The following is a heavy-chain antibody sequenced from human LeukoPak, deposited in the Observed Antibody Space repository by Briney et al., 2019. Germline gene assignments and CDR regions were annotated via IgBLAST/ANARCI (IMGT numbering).Heavy chain of an antibody. CDR2: ISGSGGST. CDR3: AKDSCWGFDFDY. V-gene: IGHV3-23*01. D-gene: IGHD2-15*01. J-gene: IGHJ4*02. Sequence: GGSLRLSCAASGFTFSSYAMSWVRQAPGKGLEWVSTISGSGGSTYYADSVKGRFTISRDNSKNTLYLQMNSLRAEDTAVYYCAKDSCWGFDFDYWGQGTLVTVSS. CDR1: GFTFSSYA.